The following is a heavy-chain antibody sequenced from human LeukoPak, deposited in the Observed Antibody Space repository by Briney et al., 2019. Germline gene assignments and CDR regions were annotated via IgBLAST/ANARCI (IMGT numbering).Heavy chain of an antibody. CDR3: AKKIIAARPHYYYYYGMDV. D-gene: IGHD6-6*01. Sequence: GGSLRLSCAASGFTFSSYAMSWVRQAPGKGLEWVSGISASGVSSYYGNSVKGRFTVSRDNSQNTLYLQMNSLRAEDTAVYYCAKKIIAARPHYYYYYGMDVWGQGTTVTVSS. CDR1: GFTFSSYA. CDR2: ISASGVSS. J-gene: IGHJ6*02. V-gene: IGHV3-23*01.